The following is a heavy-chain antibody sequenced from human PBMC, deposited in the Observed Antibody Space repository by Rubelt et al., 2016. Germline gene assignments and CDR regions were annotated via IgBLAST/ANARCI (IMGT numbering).Heavy chain of an antibody. CDR2: VYRSGST. D-gene: IGHD6-19*01. CDR3: ARGPYSSGWYGDY. J-gene: IGHJ4*02. CDR1: SGSISTSSSF. V-gene: IGHV4-39*07. Sequence: QLQLQESGPGLVKPSETLSLTCTVSSGSISTSSSFWGWIRQPPGKGLEWIGNVYRSGSTYYNPSLKSRATISVDTSKNQFSLRLSSVTAADTAVYYCARGPYSSGWYGDYWGQGTLVTVSS.